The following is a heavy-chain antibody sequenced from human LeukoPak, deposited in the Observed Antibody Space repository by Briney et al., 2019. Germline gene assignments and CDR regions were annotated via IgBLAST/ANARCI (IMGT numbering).Heavy chain of an antibody. CDR2: MYPGDSDT. Sequence: GESLKISCKGSGYTFTNYWIGWVRQMPGKGLEWMGIMYPGDSDTRYSPSFQGQVTISADKSISTAYLQWSSLKASDTAMYYCARRVDDSSGYCIDYWGQGTLVTVSS. V-gene: IGHV5-51*01. CDR3: ARRVDDSSGYCIDY. J-gene: IGHJ4*02. CDR1: GYTFTNYW. D-gene: IGHD3-22*01.